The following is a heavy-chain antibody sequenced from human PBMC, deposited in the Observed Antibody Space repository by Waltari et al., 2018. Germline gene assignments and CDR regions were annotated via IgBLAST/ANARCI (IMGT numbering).Heavy chain of an antibody. D-gene: IGHD3-3*01. CDR1: GLTFSRFA. J-gene: IGHJ4*02. Sequence: EVQMVESGGGLVQPGGSLRLSCEVTGLTFSRFAMHWVRPAPGKGLGSAVSVCESSAYMYYADSVKVRFTIARDNATSSLSLHMSSLRDEDTAVYYCARGRSIFGVPVEASYLDYWGQGSLVTVSP. CDR3: ARGRSIFGVPVEASYLDY. CDR2: VCESSAYM. V-gene: IGHV3-21*05.